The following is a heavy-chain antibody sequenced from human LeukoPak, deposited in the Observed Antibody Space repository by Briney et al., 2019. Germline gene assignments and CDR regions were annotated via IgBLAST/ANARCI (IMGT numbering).Heavy chain of an antibody. J-gene: IGHJ4*02. V-gene: IGHV3-21*01. Sequence: GGSLRLSCAAFGFTFSSYSMNWVRQAPGKGLEWVSSISSSSSYIYYADSVKGRFTISRDNAENSLYLQMNSLRAEDTAVYYCAREGGNYYDSSGYYYAPDYWGQGTLVTVSS. CDR2: ISSSSSYI. D-gene: IGHD3-22*01. CDR3: AREGGNYYDSSGYYYAPDY. CDR1: GFTFSSYS.